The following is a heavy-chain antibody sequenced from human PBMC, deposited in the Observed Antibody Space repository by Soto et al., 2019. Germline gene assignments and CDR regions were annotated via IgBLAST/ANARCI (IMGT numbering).Heavy chain of an antibody. Sequence: ASVKVSCKASGYSFTRYYINRVRQAAGQGLEWMGWISAYNGNTHYEEKLQGRVTLTTDTSTSTAYMELRSLRSDDTAVYFCARGGQWDFLSDYWGQGTLVTVSS. D-gene: IGHD1-26*01. J-gene: IGHJ4*02. CDR2: ISAYNGNT. CDR3: ARGGQWDFLSDY. V-gene: IGHV1-18*01. CDR1: GYSFTRYY.